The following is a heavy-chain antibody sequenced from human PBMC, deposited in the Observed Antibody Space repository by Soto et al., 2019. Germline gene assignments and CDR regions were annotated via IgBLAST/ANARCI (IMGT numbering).Heavy chain of an antibody. V-gene: IGHV3-30*03. D-gene: IGHD6-6*01. CDR1: GFTFSSYG. J-gene: IGHJ4*02. CDR2: ISYDGSNK. CDR3: ARQGPSSSFGWFSTDY. Sequence: QVQLVESGGGVVQPGRSLRLSCAASGFTFSSYGMHWVRQAQGKGLEWVAVISYDGSNKYYADSVKGRFTISRDNSKNTLYLQMNSLRAEDTAVYYCARQGPSSSFGWFSTDYWGQGTLVTVSS.